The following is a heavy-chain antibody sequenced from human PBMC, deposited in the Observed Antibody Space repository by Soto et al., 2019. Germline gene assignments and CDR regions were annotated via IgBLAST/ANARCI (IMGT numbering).Heavy chain of an antibody. D-gene: IGHD4-17*01. CDR1: GGSFSGYY. Sequence: SETLSLTCAIYGGSFSGYYWSWLRQPPGKGLEWIGEINHSGSTNYNPSLKSRVTISADTSKNQFSLKLSSVTAADTAVYYCAKGDYGDYVLFDYWGQGTLVTVSS. J-gene: IGHJ4*02. CDR3: AKGDYGDYVLFDY. CDR2: INHSGST. V-gene: IGHV4-34*01.